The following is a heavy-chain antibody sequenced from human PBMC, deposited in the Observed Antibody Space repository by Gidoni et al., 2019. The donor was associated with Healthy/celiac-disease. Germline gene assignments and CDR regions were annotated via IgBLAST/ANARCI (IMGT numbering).Heavy chain of an antibody. D-gene: IGHD5-12*01. V-gene: IGHV2-26*01. J-gene: IGHJ4*02. Sequence: QVTLKESGPVLVKPTETLTLTCTVSGFSLSNARMGVSWIRQPPGKALEWLAHIFSNDEKSSSTSLKSRLTISKDTSKSQVVLTMTNMDPVDTATYYCARIEGDGYRPQYYFDYWGQGTLVTVSS. CDR1: GFSLSNARMG. CDR2: IFSNDEK. CDR3: ARIEGDGYRPQYYFDY.